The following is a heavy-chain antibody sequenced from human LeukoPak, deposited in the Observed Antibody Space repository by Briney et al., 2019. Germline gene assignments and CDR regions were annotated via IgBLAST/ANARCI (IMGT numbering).Heavy chain of an antibody. CDR1: GGTFSSYA. Sequence: SVKVSCKASGGTFSSYAISWVRQAPGQGLEWMGRIIPILGIANYAQKFQGRVTITADKSTSTAYMELSSLRSEDTAVYYRARAYNWYNDAFDIWGQGTMVTVSS. D-gene: IGHD1/OR15-1a*01. J-gene: IGHJ3*02. CDR3: ARAYNWYNDAFDI. V-gene: IGHV1-69*04. CDR2: IIPILGIA.